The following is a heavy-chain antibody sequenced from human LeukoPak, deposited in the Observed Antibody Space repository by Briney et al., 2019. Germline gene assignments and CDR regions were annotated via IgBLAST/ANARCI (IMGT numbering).Heavy chain of an antibody. CDR2: ISAYNGNT. D-gene: IGHD3-3*01. CDR3: ARASVIHYGFWSGSNIPPHSDY. Sequence: ASVKVSCKASGYTFTSYGISWVRQAPGQGLEWMGWISAYNGNTNYAQKLQGRVTMTTDTSTSTAYMELRSLRSDDTAVYYCARASVIHYGFWSGSNIPPHSDYWGQGTLVTVSS. J-gene: IGHJ4*02. V-gene: IGHV1-18*01. CDR1: GYTFTSYG.